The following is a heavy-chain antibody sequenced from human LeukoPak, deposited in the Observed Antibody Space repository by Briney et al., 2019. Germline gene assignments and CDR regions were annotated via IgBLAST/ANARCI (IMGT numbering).Heavy chain of an antibody. J-gene: IGHJ5*02. Sequence: GESLKISCKASGYSFSSYWIGWVRQRPGKGLEWMGIIYPGDSDTRYSPSFQGQVTMSVDKYISTAYLQWNSLKASDTATYYCARHRSSVSQVGWFDPWGQGTLVTVS. D-gene: IGHD3-22*01. CDR3: ARHRSSVSQVGWFDP. V-gene: IGHV5-51*01. CDR2: IYPGDSDT. CDR1: GYSFSSYW.